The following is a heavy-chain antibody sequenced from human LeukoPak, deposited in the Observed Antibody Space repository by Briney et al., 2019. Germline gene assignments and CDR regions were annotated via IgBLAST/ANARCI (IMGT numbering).Heavy chain of an antibody. CDR3: ATPSSPGYYPFVANQPRYYFDY. V-gene: IGHV3-30*02. CDR2: IRYDGSNK. J-gene: IGHJ4*02. CDR1: GFTFSSYG. Sequence: PGGSLRLSCAASGFTFSSYGMHWVRQAPGKGLEWVAFIRYDGSNKYYADSVKGRFTISRDNSKNTLYLQMNSLRAEDTAVYYCATPSSPGYYPFVANQPRYYFDYWGQGTLVSVSS. D-gene: IGHD3-3*01.